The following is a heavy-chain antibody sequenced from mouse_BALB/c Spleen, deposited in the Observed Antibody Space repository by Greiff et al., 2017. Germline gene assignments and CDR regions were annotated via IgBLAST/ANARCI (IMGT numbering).Heavy chain of an antibody. V-gene: IGHV5-6-3*01. CDR1: GFTFSSYG. D-gene: IGHD4-1*01. CDR2: INSNGGST. Sequence: EVQRVESGGGLVQPGGSLKLSCAASGFTFSSYGMSWVRQTPDKRLELVATINSNGGSTYYPDSVKGRFTISRDNAKNTLYLQMSSLKSEDTAMYYCARDWGAFAYWGQGTLVTVSA. J-gene: IGHJ3*01. CDR3: ARDWGAFAY.